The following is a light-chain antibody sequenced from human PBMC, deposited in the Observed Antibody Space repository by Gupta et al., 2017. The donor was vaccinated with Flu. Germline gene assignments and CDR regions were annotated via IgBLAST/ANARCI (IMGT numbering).Light chain of an antibody. CDR3: AAWDDGLNGQV. Sequence: SNSNIGRNTANWYQQLPGTAPKLLMYSNDHRPSGVPDRFSGSKSGTSASLAISGLQSQDEAVYYCAAWDDGLNGQVFGPGTKVSVL. J-gene: IGLJ1*01. CDR2: SND. CDR1: NSNIGRNT. V-gene: IGLV1-44*01.